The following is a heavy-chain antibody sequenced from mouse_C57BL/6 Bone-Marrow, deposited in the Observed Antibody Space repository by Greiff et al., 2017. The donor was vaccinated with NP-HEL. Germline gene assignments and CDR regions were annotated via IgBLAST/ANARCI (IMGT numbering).Heavy chain of an antibody. CDR1: GFSLTSYG. J-gene: IGHJ4*01. CDR2: IWSGGST. V-gene: IGHV2-2*01. Sequence: VKLMESGPGLVQPSQSLSITCTVSGFSLTSYGVHWVRQSPGKGLEWLGVIWSGGSTDYNAAFISRLSISKDNSKSQVFFKMNSLQADDTAIYYCARKVYDGYGYYAMDYWGHGTSVTVSS. D-gene: IGHD2-3*01. CDR3: ARKVYDGYGYYAMDY.